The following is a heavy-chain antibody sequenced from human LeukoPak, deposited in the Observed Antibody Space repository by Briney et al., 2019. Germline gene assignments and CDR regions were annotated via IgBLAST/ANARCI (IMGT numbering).Heavy chain of an antibody. Sequence: GSVKVSCKASGYSFTKYDMNWVRQAPGQGLEWMGWINTNTGNPTYAQGFTGRFVFSLDTSVSTAYLQINSLKAEDTAVYYCARNNADGEGRFGDWGQGTLVTVSS. CDR1: GYSFTKYD. CDR2: INTNTGNP. D-gene: IGHD3-10*01. CDR3: ARNNADGEGRFGD. V-gene: IGHV7-4-1*02. J-gene: IGHJ4*02.